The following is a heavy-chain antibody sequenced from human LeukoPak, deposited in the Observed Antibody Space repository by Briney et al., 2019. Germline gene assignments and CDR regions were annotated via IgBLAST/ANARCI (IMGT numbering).Heavy chain of an antibody. CDR2: IIPILGIA. CDR3: ARPVVTLKVVGGPRDYYYGMDV. J-gene: IGHJ6*02. CDR1: GGTFSSYA. V-gene: IGHV1-69*04. Sequence: GASVKVSCKASGGTFSSYAISWVRQAPGQGLEWMGRIIPILGIANYAQKFQGRVTITADKSTSTAYMELSSLRSEDTAVYYCARPVVTLKVVGGPRDYYYGMDVWGQGTTVTVSS. D-gene: IGHD6-19*01.